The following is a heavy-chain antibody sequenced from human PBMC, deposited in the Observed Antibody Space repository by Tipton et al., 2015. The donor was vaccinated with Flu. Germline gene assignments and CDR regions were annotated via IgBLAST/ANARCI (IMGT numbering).Heavy chain of an antibody. V-gene: IGHV4-4*07. D-gene: IGHD6-13*01. CDR1: GGSISSYY. J-gene: IGHJ6*02. CDR2: IYTSGST. CDR3: ARDSQQLVHRYYYYGMDV. Sequence: TLSLTCTVSGGSISSYYWSWIWQPAGKGLEWIGRIYTSGSTNYNPSLKSRVTMSVDTSKNQFSLKLSSVTAADTAVYYCARDSQQLVHRYYYYGMDVWGQGTTVTVSS.